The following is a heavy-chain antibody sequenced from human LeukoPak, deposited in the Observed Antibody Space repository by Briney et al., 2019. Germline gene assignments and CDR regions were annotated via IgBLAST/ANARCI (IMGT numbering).Heavy chain of an antibody. J-gene: IGHJ5*02. CDR1: GFTFSSYS. Sequence: GGSLRLSCAASGFTFSSYSMNWVRQAPGKGLEWVSSISSSSSYIYYADSVKGRFTISRDNAKNSLYLQMNSLRAEDTAVYYCAGASLRFLEWLSPFDPWGQGTLVTVSS. V-gene: IGHV3-21*01. CDR3: AGASLRFLEWLSPFDP. CDR2: ISSSSSYI. D-gene: IGHD3-3*01.